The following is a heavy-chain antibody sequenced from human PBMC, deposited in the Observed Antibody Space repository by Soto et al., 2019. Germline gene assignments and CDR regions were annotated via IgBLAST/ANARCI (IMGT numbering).Heavy chain of an antibody. Sequence: PGGSLRLSCAASGFTFSSYAMSWVRQAPGEGLEWVSAISGSSGNTYYADSVKGRFTISRDNAKNTLYLQMNSLRAEDTAVYYCATLSLEWGYCSGGSCSPIDYWGQGTLVTVSS. D-gene: IGHD2-15*01. CDR2: ISGSSGNT. CDR1: GFTFSSYA. CDR3: ATLSLEWGYCSGGSCSPIDY. V-gene: IGHV3-23*01. J-gene: IGHJ4*02.